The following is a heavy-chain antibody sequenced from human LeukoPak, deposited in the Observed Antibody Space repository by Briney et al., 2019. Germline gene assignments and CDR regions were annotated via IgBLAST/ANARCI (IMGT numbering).Heavy chain of an antibody. V-gene: IGHV1-18*01. J-gene: IGHJ4*02. CDR2: VSAYNGNT. D-gene: IGHD6-19*01. CDR3: ARDLEAVAGSTDTYYFDY. Sequence: GGPVKVSCKASGFTFTRYGISGGGQAPGQRVSGVGWVSAYNGNTNYAQKLQGRVTMTTDTSTSTAYVELRSLRSDDTAVYYCARDLEAVAGSTDTYYFDYWGQGTLVTVSS. CDR1: GFTFTRYG.